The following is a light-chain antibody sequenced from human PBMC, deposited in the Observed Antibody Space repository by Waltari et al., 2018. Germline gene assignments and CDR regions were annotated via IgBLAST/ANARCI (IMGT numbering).Light chain of an antibody. J-gene: IGKJ2*01. CDR2: GAS. CDR1: QSINSNY. Sequence: VLTQSPGTLSLSPGERATLSCRASQSINSNYVAWYQQKPGQAPRLLIYGASSRATGVPDRISGSGSGTDFTLTISRLEPEDFAVYYCQLYGSSTLYTFGQGTKLEIK. CDR3: QLYGSSTLYT. V-gene: IGKV3-20*01.